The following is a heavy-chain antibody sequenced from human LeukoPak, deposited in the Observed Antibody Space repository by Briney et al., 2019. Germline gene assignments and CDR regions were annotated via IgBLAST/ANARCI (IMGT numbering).Heavy chain of an antibody. CDR3: ARWGSLPSGIDY. V-gene: IGHV1-46*01. Sequence: ASVKVSCKASGYTFTSYYMHWVRRAPGQGLEWMGIINPSGGNTSYAQKFQGRVTMTRDTSTSTVYMELSSLRSEDTAVYYCARWGSLPSGIDYWGQGTLVTVSS. D-gene: IGHD3-16*01. CDR2: INPSGGNT. CDR1: GYTFTSYY. J-gene: IGHJ4*02.